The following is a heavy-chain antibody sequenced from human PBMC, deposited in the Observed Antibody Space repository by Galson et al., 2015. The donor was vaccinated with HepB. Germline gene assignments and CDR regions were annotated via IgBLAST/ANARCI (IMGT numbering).Heavy chain of an antibody. D-gene: IGHD2-15*01. CDR1: GDSVSNNNAA. CDR3: AKVAGTIYYYGMDV. CDR2: TYYRAKWYN. J-gene: IGHJ6*02. V-gene: IGHV6-1*01. Sequence: CAISGDSVSNNNAAWNWVRQSPSRGLEWLGRTYYRAKWYNDYAESVRSRVTIYPDTSNNQFSLHLNSVAPEDTAVYYCAKVAGTIYYYGMDVWGQGTTVTVSS.